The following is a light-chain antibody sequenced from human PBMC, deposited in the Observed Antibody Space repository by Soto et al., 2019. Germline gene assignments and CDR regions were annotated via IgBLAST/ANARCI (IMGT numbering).Light chain of an antibody. CDR3: RKYNSAPYT. J-gene: IGKJ2*01. Sequence: DIQMTQSPSSLSASVRDRVTITCRASQGISNNLAWYQQKPGRDPPRLIYAASTLQSPVLSLFCGSRSGADFTITISSLQPEDVATDYCRKYNSAPYTFGQGTKLEIK. CDR1: QGISNN. CDR2: AAS. V-gene: IGKV1-27*01.